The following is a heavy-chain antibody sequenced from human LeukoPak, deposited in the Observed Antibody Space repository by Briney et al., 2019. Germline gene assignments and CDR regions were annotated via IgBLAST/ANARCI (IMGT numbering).Heavy chain of an antibody. J-gene: IGHJ4*02. CDR1: GGSISSSSYY. Sequence: SETLSLTCTVSGGSISSSSYYWGWIRQLPGKGLEWIGSIYYSGSTYYNPSLKSRVTISVDTSKNQFFLNLSSVTAADTAVYYCASLVGRYSSGFYYYYFDYWGQGTLVTVSS. D-gene: IGHD3-22*01. V-gene: IGHV4-39*07. CDR3: ASLVGRYSSGFYYYYFDY. CDR2: IYYSGST.